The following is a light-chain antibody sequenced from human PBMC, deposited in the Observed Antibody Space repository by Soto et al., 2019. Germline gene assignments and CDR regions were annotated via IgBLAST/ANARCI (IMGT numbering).Light chain of an antibody. V-gene: IGLV1-47*01. CDR3: STWDDSLSGIM. CDR1: SSNIGRNY. Sequence: QSVLTQPPSASGTPGQRVTISCSGSSSNIGRNYVYWYQKVPGTAPKLLVYRNDQRPYGVPDRFSGSKSGTSASLAISRLRSEDEAEYFCSTWDDSLSGIMFGGGTKLTVL. CDR2: RND. J-gene: IGLJ3*02.